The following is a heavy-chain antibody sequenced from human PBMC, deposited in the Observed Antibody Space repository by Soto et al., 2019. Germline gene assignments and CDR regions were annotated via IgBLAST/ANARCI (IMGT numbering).Heavy chain of an antibody. J-gene: IGHJ6*02. CDR1: GLTLSDHY. V-gene: IGHV3-72*01. D-gene: IGHD3-22*01. CDR2: SRDKAQGYST. Sequence: GGSLRLSSAGSGLTLSDHYMDWVRQAPGKGLEWVGRSRDKAQGYSTAYAASVKGRFTTSRDESKNSVFLQMNSLKTEDTAVYYCAREVVVFGVIIPTPMDVWGQGTTVTVSS. CDR3: AREVVVFGVIIPTPMDV.